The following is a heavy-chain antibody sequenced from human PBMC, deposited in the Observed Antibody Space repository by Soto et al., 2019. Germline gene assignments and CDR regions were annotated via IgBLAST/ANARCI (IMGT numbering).Heavy chain of an antibody. CDR2: ITGDGSTT. D-gene: IGHD1-26*01. V-gene: IGHV3-74*01. CDR3: ARENWYSLDV. J-gene: IGHJ6*02. CDR1: GFTFRSYF. Sequence: EVQLVESGGGLVQPGGSLRLSCAASGFTFRSYFMAWVRQTTGKGLVLVSQITGDGSTTNYADSVRGRFTISRDNAKNTLHLQMNSLRDEDTAIYYCARENWYSLDVWGQGTTVTVSS.